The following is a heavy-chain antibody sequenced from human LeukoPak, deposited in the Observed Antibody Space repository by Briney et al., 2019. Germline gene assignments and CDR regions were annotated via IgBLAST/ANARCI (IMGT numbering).Heavy chain of an antibody. CDR3: ARSGGTAPRPFKSDAFDI. CDR2: ISSSSSYI. CDR1: GFTFSSYS. J-gene: IGHJ3*02. D-gene: IGHD6-6*01. V-gene: IGHV3-21*01. Sequence: TGGSLRLSCAASGFTFSSYSMNWVRQAPGKGLEWVSSISSSSSYIYYADSVKGRFTISRDNAKNSLYLQMNSLRAEDTAVYYCARSGGTAPRPFKSDAFDIWGQGTMVTVSS.